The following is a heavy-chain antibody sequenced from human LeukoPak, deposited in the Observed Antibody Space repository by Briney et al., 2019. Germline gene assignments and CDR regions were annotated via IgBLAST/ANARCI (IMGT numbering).Heavy chain of an antibody. Sequence: GASVKVSCKASGYTFTSYGISWVRQAPGQGLEWMGWISAYNGNTNYAQKLQGRVTMTTDTSTSTAYMELRSLRSDDTAVYYCARDKTDHYYDSSAPFDYWGQGTLVTVSS. J-gene: IGHJ4*02. CDR1: GYTFTSYG. CDR2: ISAYNGNT. CDR3: ARDKTDHYYDSSAPFDY. D-gene: IGHD3-22*01. V-gene: IGHV1-18*01.